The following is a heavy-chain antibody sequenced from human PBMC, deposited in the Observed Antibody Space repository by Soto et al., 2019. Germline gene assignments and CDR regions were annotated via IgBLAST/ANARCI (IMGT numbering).Heavy chain of an antibody. CDR1: GGTFSSYA. CDR2: IIPIFGTA. Sequence: QVQLVQSGAEVKKPGSSVKVSCKASGGTFSSYAISWVRQAPGQGLEWMGGIIPIFGTANYAQKFQGRVKITADESQGTAYRELGRQGPEVTGVYDWRSKLSGGYTRRRFDSWGQGPPVPPSS. V-gene: IGHV1-69*12. CDR3: RSKLSGGYTRRRFDS. J-gene: IGHJ4*02. D-gene: IGHD2-15*01.